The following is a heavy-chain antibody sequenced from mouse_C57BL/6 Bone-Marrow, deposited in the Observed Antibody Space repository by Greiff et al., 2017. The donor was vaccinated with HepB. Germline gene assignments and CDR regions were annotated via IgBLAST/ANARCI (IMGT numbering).Heavy chain of an antibody. CDR1: GYTFTSYW. CDR3: ASMVPSWFAY. J-gene: IGHJ3*01. D-gene: IGHD2-2*01. CDR2: IDPSDSYT. Sequence: QVQLQQSGAELVMPGASVKLSCKASGYTFTSYWMHWVKQRPGQGLEWIGEIDPSDSYTNYNQKFKGKSTLTVDKSSSTAYMQLSSLTSEDSAVYYCASMVPSWFAYWGQGTLVTVSA. V-gene: IGHV1-69*01.